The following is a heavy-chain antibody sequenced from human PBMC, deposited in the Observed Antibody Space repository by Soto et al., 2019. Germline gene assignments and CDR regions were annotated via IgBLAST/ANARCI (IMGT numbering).Heavy chain of an antibody. D-gene: IGHD5-12*01. CDR2: ISSSSVYI. CDR3: ARDPISYSGYAV. V-gene: IGHV3-21*01. J-gene: IGHJ4*02. Sequence: GGSLRLSCAASGFTFSSYSMNWVRQAPGKGLEGASSISSSSVYIYYEGSVKGRFTIHGDNAKNSLSLQMNSLRADDTAVYYCARDPISYSGYAVWGQGTLVTVSS. CDR1: GFTFSSYS.